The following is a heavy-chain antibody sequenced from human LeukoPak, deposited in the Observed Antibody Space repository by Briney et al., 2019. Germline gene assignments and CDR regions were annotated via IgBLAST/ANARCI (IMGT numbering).Heavy chain of an antibody. V-gene: IGHV3-7*03. D-gene: IGHD6-19*01. CDR3: AREGSGWYQDY. J-gene: IGHJ4*02. Sequence: SGGSLRLSCAASGFTFSSYWMSWVRQAPGKGLEWVTNIKQDGSEKYYVDSVKGRFTISRDNAKNSLYLQMNSLRAEDTAVYYCAREGSGWYQDYWGQGTLVTVSS. CDR2: IKQDGSEK. CDR1: GFTFSSYW.